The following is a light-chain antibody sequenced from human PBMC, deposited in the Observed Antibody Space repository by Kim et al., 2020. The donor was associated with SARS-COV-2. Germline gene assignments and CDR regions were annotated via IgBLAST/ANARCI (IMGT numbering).Light chain of an antibody. CDR1: QDIGSY. CDR3: QQYDYLPPLT. Sequence: SFGDRLTFSCQASQDIGSYLNWYHQKPGRAPKLLIFGASTSQTGVPSRFSGSGSGTHFSFTITNLQPEDVGTYYCQQYDYLPPLTFGGGTKVDIK. CDR2: GAS. J-gene: IGKJ4*01. V-gene: IGKV1-33*01.